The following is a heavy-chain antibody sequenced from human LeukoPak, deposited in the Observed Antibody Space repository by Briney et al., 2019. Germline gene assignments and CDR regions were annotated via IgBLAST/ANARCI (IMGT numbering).Heavy chain of an antibody. CDR1: GGSISSYY. CDR3: ARDNRGGYFDY. CDR2: IYYSGST. D-gene: IGHD3-10*01. Sequence: SETLSLTCTVSGGSISSYYWSWIRQPPGKGLEWIGYIYYSGSTNYNPSLKSRVTISVDTSKNQFSLKLSSVTAADTAVYYCARDNRGGYFDYWGQGALVTVSS. J-gene: IGHJ4*02. V-gene: IGHV4-59*01.